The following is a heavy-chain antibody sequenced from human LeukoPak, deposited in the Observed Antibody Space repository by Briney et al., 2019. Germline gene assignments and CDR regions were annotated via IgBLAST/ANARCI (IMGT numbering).Heavy chain of an antibody. CDR1: GFTFSSYG. J-gene: IGHJ4*02. D-gene: IGHD1-26*01. CDR3: AREYSGNYRLFDY. CDR2: ISRSGSYI. V-gene: IGHV3-21*01. Sequence: GGSLRLSCAASGFTFSSYGMHWVRQAPGRGLEWVSSISRSGSYIYYADSVKGRFTISRDNAKNSLYLQMNSLRAEDTAVYYCAREYSGNYRLFDYWGQGTLVIVSS.